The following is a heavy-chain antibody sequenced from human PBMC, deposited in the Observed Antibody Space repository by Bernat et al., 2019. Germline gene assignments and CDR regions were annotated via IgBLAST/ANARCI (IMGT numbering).Heavy chain of an antibody. Sequence: QVQLQESGPGLVKPSQTLSLTCTVSGGSISSGGYYWSWIRQHPGKGLECIGYIYYSGSTYYNPSLKSRVTISVDTSKNQFSLQLSSVTAADTAVYYCARDGGGRGYDYDYYYGMDVWGQGTTVTVSS. CDR2: IYYSGST. J-gene: IGHJ6*02. CDR1: GGSISSGGYY. V-gene: IGHV4-31*03. CDR3: ARDGGGRGYDYDYYYGMDV. D-gene: IGHD5-12*01.